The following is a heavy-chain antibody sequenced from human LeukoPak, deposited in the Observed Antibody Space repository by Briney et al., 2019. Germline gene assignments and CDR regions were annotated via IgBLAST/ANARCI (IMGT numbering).Heavy chain of an antibody. V-gene: IGHV3-21*01. CDR1: GFTFSSYS. Sequence: GGSLRLSCAASGFTFSSYSMNWVRQAPGKGLEWVSSISSSSSYIYYADSVKGRFTISRDNAKNSLYLQMNSLRAEDTAVYYCAREITIFGVVLYYMDVWGKGTTVTVSS. J-gene: IGHJ6*03. CDR3: AREITIFGVVLYYMDV. D-gene: IGHD3-3*01. CDR2: ISSSSSYI.